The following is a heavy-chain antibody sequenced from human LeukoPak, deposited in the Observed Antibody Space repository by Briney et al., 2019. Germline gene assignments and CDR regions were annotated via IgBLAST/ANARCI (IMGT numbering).Heavy chain of an antibody. Sequence: GASVKVSCKASGYTFTSYYMHWVRQAPGQGLEWMGIINPSGGSTSYAQKFQGRVTMTRDTSTSTVYMELSSLRSEDTAVYYCARVVSSIAARPWYYFDYWGQGTLVTVSS. V-gene: IGHV1-46*01. CDR1: GYTFTSYY. CDR2: INPSGGST. D-gene: IGHD6-6*01. CDR3: ARVVSSIAARPWYYFDY. J-gene: IGHJ4*02.